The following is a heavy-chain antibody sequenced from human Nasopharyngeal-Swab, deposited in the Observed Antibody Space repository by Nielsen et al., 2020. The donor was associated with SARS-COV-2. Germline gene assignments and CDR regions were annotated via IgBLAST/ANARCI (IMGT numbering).Heavy chain of an antibody. V-gene: IGHV5-10-1*01. CDR2: IDPSDSYD. J-gene: IGHJ4*02. D-gene: IGHD3-22*01. Sequence: VRQMPWKGLEWIGRIDPSDSYDNYSPSFQGHVTISAHKSISTAYLQWSSLKASDTAMYYCARQPYYDSSGYSPLYFDYWGQGTLVTVSS. CDR3: ARQPYYDSSGYSPLYFDY.